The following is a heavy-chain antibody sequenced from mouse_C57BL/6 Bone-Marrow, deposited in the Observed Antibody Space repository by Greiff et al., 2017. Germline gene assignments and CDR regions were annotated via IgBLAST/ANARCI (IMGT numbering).Heavy chain of an antibody. V-gene: IGHV1-50*01. J-gene: IGHJ4*01. CDR3: ARGGYYPSYAMDY. Sequence: QVQLQQPGAELVKPGASVKLSCKASGYTFTSYWMQWVKQRPGQGLEWIGEIDPSDSYTNYNQKFKGKATLTVDTSSSTAYMQLSSLTSEDSAFYYCARGGYYPSYAMDYWGQGTSVTVSS. D-gene: IGHD1-1*01. CDR2: IDPSDSYT. CDR1: GYTFTSYW.